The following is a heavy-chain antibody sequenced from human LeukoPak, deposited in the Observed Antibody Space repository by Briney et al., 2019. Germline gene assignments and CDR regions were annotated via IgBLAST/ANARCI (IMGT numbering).Heavy chain of an antibody. J-gene: IGHJ4*02. D-gene: IGHD6-13*01. V-gene: IGHV4-59*08. Sequence: PSETLSLTCTVSSGSISGYYWSWIRQPPGKGLEWIGHIHYSGSTSYNPSLKSRVTISLDTSKNQLFLKLTSVTAADTAIYYCARLTLCSSWFIHYWGQGTLVTVAS. CDR2: IHYSGST. CDR1: SGSISGYY. CDR3: ARLTLCSSWFIHY.